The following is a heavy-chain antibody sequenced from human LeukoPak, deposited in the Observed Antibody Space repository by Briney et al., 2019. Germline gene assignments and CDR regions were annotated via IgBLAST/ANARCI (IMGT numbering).Heavy chain of an antibody. CDR1: GFTFDDYA. CDR3: AKRDNSGSYSKFDY. CDR2: ISWNSGSI. Sequence: PGGSLRLSCAASGFTFDDYAMNWVRQAPGKGLEWVSGISWNSGSIGYADSVKGRFTISRDNAKKSLYLQMNSLRAEDTAVYYCAKRDNSGSYSKFDYWGQGTLVTVSS. D-gene: IGHD1-26*01. J-gene: IGHJ4*02. V-gene: IGHV3-9*01.